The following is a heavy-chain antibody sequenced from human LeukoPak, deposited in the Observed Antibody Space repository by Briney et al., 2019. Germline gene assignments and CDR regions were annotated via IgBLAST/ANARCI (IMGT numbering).Heavy chain of an antibody. CDR2: IIPIFGTA. Sequence: AASVKVSCKASGGTFSSYAISWVRQAPGQGLEWMGGIIPIFGTANYAQKFQGRVTITADESTSTAYMELSSLRSEDTAVYYCARDGNGGYYYDSSGYPDYWGQGTLVTVSS. CDR3: ARDGNGGYYYDSSGYPDY. J-gene: IGHJ4*02. CDR1: GGTFSSYA. V-gene: IGHV1-69*13. D-gene: IGHD3-22*01.